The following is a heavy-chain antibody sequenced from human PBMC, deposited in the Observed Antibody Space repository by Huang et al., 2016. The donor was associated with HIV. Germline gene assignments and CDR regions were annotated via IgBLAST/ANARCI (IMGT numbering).Heavy chain of an antibody. J-gene: IGHJ4*02. CDR2: ISKTSGAT. Sequence: EVQLVESGGGLAQPGGSLRLSCVASGYTFSTYSMNWVRQSTGKGLEWISYISKTSGATSYAESVNGRFTVSRDNVKNSLYLQMNRLRVEDTAMYYCVRDSSSGLQLRYWGQGALVIVS. V-gene: IGHV3-48*01. CDR3: VRDSSSGLQLRY. D-gene: IGHD3-22*01. CDR1: GYTFSTYS.